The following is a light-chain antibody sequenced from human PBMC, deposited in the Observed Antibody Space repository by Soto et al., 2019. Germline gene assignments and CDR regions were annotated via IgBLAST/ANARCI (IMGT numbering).Light chain of an antibody. CDR2: DVS. Sequence: QSALTQPASVSGSPGQSITISCTGTSSDVGGYNYVSCYQEHPGKAPKLMIYDVSNRPSGVSNRFSGSKSGNSASLTISGLQDEDEADYYASSYASTARVFGGGTKLTVL. V-gene: IGLV2-14*01. CDR3: SSYASTARV. CDR1: SSDVGGYNY. J-gene: IGLJ3*02.